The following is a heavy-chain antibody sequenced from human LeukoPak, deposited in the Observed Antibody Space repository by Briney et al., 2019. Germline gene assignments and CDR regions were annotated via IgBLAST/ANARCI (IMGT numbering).Heavy chain of an antibody. V-gene: IGHV3-30*03. CDR3: ARVSLSRDGYNFGPFDY. D-gene: IGHD5-24*01. J-gene: IGHJ4*02. CDR1: GFTFSSYG. CDR2: ISYDGSNK. Sequence: PGGSLRHSCAASGFTFSSYGMHWVRQAPGKGLEWVAVISYDGSNKYYADSVKGRFTISRDNSKNTLYLQMNSLRAEDTALYYCARVSLSRDGYNFGPFDYWGQGTLVTVSS.